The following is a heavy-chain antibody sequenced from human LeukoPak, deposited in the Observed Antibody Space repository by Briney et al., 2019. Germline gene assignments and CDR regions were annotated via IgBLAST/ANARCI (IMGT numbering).Heavy chain of an antibody. Sequence: SQTLSLTCTVSGGSISSGSYYWSWIRQPAGKGLEWIGRIYTSGSTNYNPSLKSRVTISVDTSKNQFSLKLSSVTAADTAVYYCARAGSESSSWYYYYYGMDVWGQGTTVTVSS. CDR1: GGSISSGSYY. CDR3: ARAGSESSSWYYYYYGMDV. CDR2: IYTSGST. D-gene: IGHD6-13*01. J-gene: IGHJ6*02. V-gene: IGHV4-61*02.